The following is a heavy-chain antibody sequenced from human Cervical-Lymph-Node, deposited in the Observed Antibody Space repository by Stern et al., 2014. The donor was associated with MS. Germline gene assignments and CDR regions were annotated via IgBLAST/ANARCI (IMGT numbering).Heavy chain of an antibody. Sequence: DKLVQSGPEVKKPGATVRISCKASGYTFIDYYMHWVRQAPGQGLYVMGGVDTEDGRTTYAETFQGRVTMTADTSTDTVYMELSSLTSEDAAVYYCLIDLIDFWGHGTLVLVSS. D-gene: IGHD2-8*01. CDR3: LIDLIDF. CDR1: GYTFIDYY. CDR2: VDTEDGRT. J-gene: IGHJ4*01. V-gene: IGHV1-69-2*01.